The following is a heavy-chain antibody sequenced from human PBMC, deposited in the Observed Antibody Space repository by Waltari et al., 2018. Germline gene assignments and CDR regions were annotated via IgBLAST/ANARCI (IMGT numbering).Heavy chain of an antibody. J-gene: IGHJ5*02. Sequence: KGLEWIGSVYYSGSTYYNPSLKSRVTISVDTSKNQFSLKLSSVTAADTAVYYCARHMSGYGSGSLDWFDPWGQGTLVTVSS. V-gene: IGHV4-39*01. CDR3: ARHMSGYGSGSLDWFDP. CDR2: VYYSGST. D-gene: IGHD3-10*01.